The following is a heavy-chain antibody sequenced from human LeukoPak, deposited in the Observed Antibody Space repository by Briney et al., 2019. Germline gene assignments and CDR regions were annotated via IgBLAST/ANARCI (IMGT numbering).Heavy chain of an antibody. D-gene: IGHD3-22*01. V-gene: IGHV3-20*04. CDR2: INWNGANA. CDR3: ARVQYDTSGFYNAFDI. Sequence: GGSLRLSCAASGFMFDEYGMTWVRQVPGKGLEWVSGINWNGANAGYGDSVKGRFTVSRDNAENSLHLHMRSLRAEDTALYYCARVQYDTSGFYNAFDIWGQGTMVIVSS. CDR1: GFMFDEYG. J-gene: IGHJ3*02.